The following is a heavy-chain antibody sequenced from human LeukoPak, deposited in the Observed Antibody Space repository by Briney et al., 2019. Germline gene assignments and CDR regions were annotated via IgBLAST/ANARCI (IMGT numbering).Heavy chain of an antibody. CDR2: IYYSGST. Sequence: SETLFLTCTVSGGSISSYYWSWIRQPPGKGLEWIGYIYYSGSTNYNPSLKSRVTISVDTSKNQFSLKLSSVTAADTAVYYCASGAIGTQFDYWGQGTLVTVSS. V-gene: IGHV4-59*01. J-gene: IGHJ4*02. CDR3: ASGAIGTQFDY. CDR1: GGSISSYY. D-gene: IGHD4/OR15-4a*01.